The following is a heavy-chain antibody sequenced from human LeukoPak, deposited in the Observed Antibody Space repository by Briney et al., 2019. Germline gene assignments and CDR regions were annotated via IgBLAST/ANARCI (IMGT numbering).Heavy chain of an antibody. CDR2: IYYSGST. Sequence: SETLSLTCTVSGGSISSYYWSWIRQPPGKGLEWIGYIYYSGSTNYNPSLKSRVTISVDTSKNQFSLKLSSVTAADTAVYYCARGIYEPYYYYMDVRGKGTTVTVSS. J-gene: IGHJ6*03. CDR1: GGSISSYY. D-gene: IGHD3-16*01. V-gene: IGHV4-59*01. CDR3: ARGIYEPYYYYMDV.